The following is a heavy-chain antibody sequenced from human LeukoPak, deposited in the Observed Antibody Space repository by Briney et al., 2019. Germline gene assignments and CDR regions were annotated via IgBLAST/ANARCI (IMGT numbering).Heavy chain of an antibody. CDR2: INGGNGDA. D-gene: IGHD3-22*01. J-gene: IGHJ1*01. V-gene: IGHV1-3*01. CDR1: GYTFTDYG. Sequence: ASVKVSCKTSGYTFTDYGMHWVRQAPGQRLEWMGWINGGNGDAKYSQNFQGRVTIIRDTSASTAYMELSSLRSEDTAVYYCARVPLYDSSGHYYPHWGQGTLVIISS. CDR3: ARVPLYDSSGHYYPH.